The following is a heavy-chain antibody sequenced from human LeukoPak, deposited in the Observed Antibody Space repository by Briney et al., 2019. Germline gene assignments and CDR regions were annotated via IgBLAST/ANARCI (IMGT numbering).Heavy chain of an antibody. V-gene: IGHV3-21*04. CDR1: GFTFSSYS. CDR2: ISSSSSYI. CDR3: AKAIYASGSPYTSIDY. D-gene: IGHD3-10*01. J-gene: IGHJ4*02. Sequence: PGGSLRLSCAASGFTFSSYSMNWVRQAPGKGLEWVSSISSSSSYIYYADSVKGRFTISRDNAKNSLYLQMNSLRAEDTAVYYCAKAIYASGSPYTSIDYWGQGTLVTVSS.